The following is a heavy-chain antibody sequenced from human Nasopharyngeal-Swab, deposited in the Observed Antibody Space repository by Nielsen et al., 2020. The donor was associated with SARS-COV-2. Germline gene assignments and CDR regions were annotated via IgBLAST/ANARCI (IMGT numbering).Heavy chain of an antibody. D-gene: IGHD6-6*01. V-gene: IGHV4-61*01. CDR3: ASVYSSSDSAFDI. Sequence: SETLSLTCTVSGGSISSSSYYWSWIRQPPGKGLEWIGYIYYSGSTNYNPSLKSRVTISVDTSKNQFSLKLSSVTAADTAVYYCASVYSSSDSAFDIWGQGTMVTVSS. CDR2: IYYSGST. CDR1: GGSISSSSYY. J-gene: IGHJ3*02.